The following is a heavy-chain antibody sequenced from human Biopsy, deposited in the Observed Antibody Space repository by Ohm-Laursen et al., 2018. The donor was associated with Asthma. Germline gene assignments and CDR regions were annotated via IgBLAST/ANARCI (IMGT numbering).Heavy chain of an antibody. CDR1: GYTFNSAG. J-gene: IGHJ6*02. CDR3: ARAVDYSHYYGIDV. D-gene: IGHD3-10*01. Sequence: ASVKVSCKTSGYTFNSAGITWGRQAPGQGLGWMGGISVYNGNTKVAQKLQDRVTMITDTSTSTAYMELRSLRSDDTAVYFCARAVDYSHYYGIDVWGQGTTVTVS. V-gene: IGHV1-18*01. CDR2: ISVYNGNT.